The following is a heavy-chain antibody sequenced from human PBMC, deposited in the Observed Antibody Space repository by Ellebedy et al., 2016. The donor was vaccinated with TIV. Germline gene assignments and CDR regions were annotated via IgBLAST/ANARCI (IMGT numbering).Heavy chain of an antibody. CDR2: IVPIFGTA. CDR1: GDTFSSYV. CDR3: AVILDYRSGAYLG. Sequence: SVKVSXKASGDTFSSYVISWMRQAPGQGLEWMGQIVPIFGTANYGQKFPGRLTITADVYTRTTYMELNSLRPEDTAVYSSAVILDYRSGAYLGWGQGTLVTVSS. D-gene: IGHD6-19*01. J-gene: IGHJ4*02. V-gene: IGHV1-69*13.